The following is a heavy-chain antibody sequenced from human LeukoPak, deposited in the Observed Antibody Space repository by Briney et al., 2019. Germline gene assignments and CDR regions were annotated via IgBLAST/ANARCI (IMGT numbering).Heavy chain of an antibody. D-gene: IGHD3-10*01. CDR2: IYYSGST. CDR1: GGSISSYY. CDR3: ARDRFGELAFDY. V-gene: IGHV4-59*01. Sequence: SETLSLTCTVSGGSISSYYWSWIRQPPGKGLEWIGYIYYSGSTNYNPSLKSRVTISVDTSKNQFSLKLSSVTAADTAVYYCARDRFGELAFDYWGQGTLVTVST. J-gene: IGHJ4*02.